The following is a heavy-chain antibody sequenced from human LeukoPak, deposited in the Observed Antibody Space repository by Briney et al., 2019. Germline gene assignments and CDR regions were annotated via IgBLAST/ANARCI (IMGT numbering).Heavy chain of an antibody. J-gene: IGHJ4*02. Sequence: GASVKVSCMASVYTFTGYYIHWVRQAPGQGLEWMGWVYPNSGGPNYAQKFQGRVTMTRDTSISTAYMELSRLRSDDTAVYYCARKGETFGDYDFWGQGTLVTVSS. CDR3: ARKGETFGDYDF. V-gene: IGHV1-2*02. CDR1: VYTFTGYY. CDR2: VYPNSGGP. D-gene: IGHD4-17*01.